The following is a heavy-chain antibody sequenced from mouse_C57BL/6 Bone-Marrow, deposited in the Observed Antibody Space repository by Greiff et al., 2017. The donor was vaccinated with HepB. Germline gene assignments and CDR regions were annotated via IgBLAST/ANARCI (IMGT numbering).Heavy chain of an antibody. CDR1: GYAFSSSW. D-gene: IGHD4-1*01. CDR3: AILTGTLYYAMDY. CDR2: IYPGDGDT. J-gene: IGHJ4*01. V-gene: IGHV1-82*01. Sequence: QVQLQQSGPELVKPGASVKISCKASGYAFSSSWMNWVKQRPGKGLEWIGRIYPGDGDTNYNGKFKGKATLTADKSSSTAYMQLSSLTSEDAAFYFCAILTGTLYYAMDYWGQGTSVTVSS.